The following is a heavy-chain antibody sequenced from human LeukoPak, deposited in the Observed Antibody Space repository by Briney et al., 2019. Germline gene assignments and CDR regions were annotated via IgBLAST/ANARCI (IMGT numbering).Heavy chain of an antibody. Sequence: SVKVSCKASEDTFSSYGISWVRQAPGQGLEWMGGIIPSLDTTNYAQKFQGRVTITADESASIAHMELSSLRSDDTAVYYCARDWGFNYYYYGIDIWGQGTLVTVSS. D-gene: IGHD3-10*01. CDR1: EDTFSSYG. J-gene: IGHJ4*02. CDR3: ARDWGFNYYYYGIDI. CDR2: IIPSLDTT. V-gene: IGHV1-69*13.